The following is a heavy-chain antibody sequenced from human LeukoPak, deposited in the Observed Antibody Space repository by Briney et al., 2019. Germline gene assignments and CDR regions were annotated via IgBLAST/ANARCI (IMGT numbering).Heavy chain of an antibody. V-gene: IGHV1-69*02. Sequence: RASVKVSCKASGGTFPTYIINWVRQAPGQGLEWMGRIIPILGIVNYAQKFQGRVTITADKSTSTAYMELSGLRSDDTAVYYCARPTYGGNPIDDAFDIWGQGTMVTVSS. CDR3: ARPTYGGNPIDDAFDI. J-gene: IGHJ3*02. CDR1: GGTFPTYI. CDR2: IIPILGIV. D-gene: IGHD4-23*01.